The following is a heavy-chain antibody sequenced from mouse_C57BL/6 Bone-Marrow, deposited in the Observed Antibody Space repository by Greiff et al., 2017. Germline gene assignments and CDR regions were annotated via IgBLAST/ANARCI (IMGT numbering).Heavy chain of an antibody. CDR1: GYAFTNYL. Sequence: VQLQQSGAELVRPGTSVKVSCKASGYAFTNYLIEWVKQRPGQGLEWIGVINPGSGGTNYNEKFKGKATLTADKSSSTAYMQLSSLTSEDSAVYFCARDYGSSPAYWGEEALVTVSA. D-gene: IGHD1-1*01. CDR2: INPGSGGT. V-gene: IGHV1-54*01. J-gene: IGHJ3*01. CDR3: ARDYGSSPAY.